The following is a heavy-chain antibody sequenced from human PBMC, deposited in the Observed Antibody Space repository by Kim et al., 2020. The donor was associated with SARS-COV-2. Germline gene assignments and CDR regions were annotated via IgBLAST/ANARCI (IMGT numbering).Heavy chain of an antibody. CDR2: IYYSGST. CDR3: ARHWDCSGGSCRLGLYNWFDP. Sequence: SETLSLTCTVSGGSISSSSYYWGWIRQPPGKGLEWIGSIYYSGSTYYNPSLKSRVTISVDTSKNQFSLKLSSVTAADTAVYYCARHWDCSGGSCRLGLYNWFDPWGQGTLVTVSS. D-gene: IGHD2-15*01. CDR1: GGSISSSSYY. J-gene: IGHJ5*02. V-gene: IGHV4-39*01.